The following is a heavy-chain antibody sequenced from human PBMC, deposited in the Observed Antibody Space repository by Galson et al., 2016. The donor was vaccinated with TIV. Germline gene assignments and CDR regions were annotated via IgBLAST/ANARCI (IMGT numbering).Heavy chain of an antibody. Sequence: SVKVSCKASGYSFTDHYLHWVRQVPGQGPEWMGWINPNNGDTKYRQKFQGRVTMTRDTSINAVYLELSRLISDDTAVYYCARSFEYSMSWADTDAFDIWGQGTMVTVTS. J-gene: IGHJ3*02. V-gene: IGHV1-2*02. CDR3: ARSFEYSMSWADTDAFDI. CDR2: INPNNGDT. D-gene: IGHD6-13*01. CDR1: GYSFTDHY.